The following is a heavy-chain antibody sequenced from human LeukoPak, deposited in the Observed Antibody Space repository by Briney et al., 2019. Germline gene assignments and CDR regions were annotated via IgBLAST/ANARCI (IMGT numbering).Heavy chain of an antibody. J-gene: IGHJ4*02. V-gene: IGHV1-18*01. Sequence: ASVKVSCKASGYTFTSYGISWVRQAPGQGLEWMGWISAYNGNTNYAQKLQGRVTMTTDTSTSTAYMELRSLRSEDTAVYYCARDHYYYGSGSYYQFPDYWGQGTLVTVSS. CDR2: ISAYNGNT. CDR1: GYTFTSYG. D-gene: IGHD3-10*01. CDR3: ARDHYYYGSGSYYQFPDY.